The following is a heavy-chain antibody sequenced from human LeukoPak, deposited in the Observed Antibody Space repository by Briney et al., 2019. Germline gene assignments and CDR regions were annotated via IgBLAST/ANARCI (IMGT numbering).Heavy chain of an antibody. CDR3: ARLYGHYLDY. J-gene: IGHJ4*02. D-gene: IGHD4-17*01. CDR1: GYSFANNW. V-gene: IGHV5-51*01. Sequence: GESLKISCKGSGYSFANNWIGWVRQMPGKGLEWLGIIYPADSDTRYSPSFQGQVTISADKSINTAFLQWSSLKAPDTAMYYCARLYGHYLDYWGQGTLVTVSS. CDR2: IYPADSDT.